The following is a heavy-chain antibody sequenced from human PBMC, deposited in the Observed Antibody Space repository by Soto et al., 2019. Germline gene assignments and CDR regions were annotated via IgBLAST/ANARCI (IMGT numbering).Heavy chain of an antibody. J-gene: IGHJ5*02. V-gene: IGHV3-7*05. CDR2: IKEDGSET. D-gene: IGHD3-16*01. CDR3: VRDWA. Sequence: GESMKISCAAAESTFGDLWMSWVRQAPGKGLEWVANIKEDGSETDYVDSVKGRFTISRDNARNSLDLQMDSLRAEGTAVYYCVRDWAWGQGTLVTVSS. CDR1: ESTFGDLW.